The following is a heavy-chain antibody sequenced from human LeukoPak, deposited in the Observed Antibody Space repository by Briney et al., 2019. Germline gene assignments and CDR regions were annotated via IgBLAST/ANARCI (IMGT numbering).Heavy chain of an antibody. CDR3: ARDQAFGEMDV. Sequence: SETLSLTCTVSGGSISSSSYYWGWIRQPPGKGLEWIGSIYYSGSTYYNPSLKSRVTISVDTSKNQFSLKLSSVTAADTAVYYCARDQAFGEMDVWGQGTTVTVSS. CDR2: IYYSGST. V-gene: IGHV4-39*07. CDR1: GGSISSSSYY. J-gene: IGHJ6*02. D-gene: IGHD3-10*01.